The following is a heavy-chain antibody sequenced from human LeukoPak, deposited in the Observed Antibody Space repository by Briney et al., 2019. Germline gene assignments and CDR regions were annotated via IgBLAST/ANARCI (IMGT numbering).Heavy chain of an antibody. CDR1: GYTFTSYD. CDR2: MNPNSGNT. V-gene: IGHV1-8*01. J-gene: IGHJ6*02. Sequence: ASVTVSCTASGYTFTSYDINWVRQATGQGLEWMGWMNPNSGNTGYAQKFQGRVTMTRNTSISTAYMELSSLRSKDTAVYYCARALGYCSGGSCSNYYYYGMDVWGQGTTVTVSS. CDR3: ARALGYCSGGSCSNYYYYGMDV. D-gene: IGHD2-15*01.